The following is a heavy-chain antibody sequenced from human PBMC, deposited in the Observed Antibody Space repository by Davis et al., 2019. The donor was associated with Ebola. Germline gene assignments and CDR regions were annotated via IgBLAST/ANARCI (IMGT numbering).Heavy chain of an antibody. V-gene: IGHV1-18*01. CDR2: ISAYNGNT. CDR3: ARDQATVTTSYFDY. CDR1: GYTFTSYG. D-gene: IGHD4-11*01. Sequence: AASVKVSCKASGYTFTSYGISWVRQAPGQGLEWMGWISAYNGNTNYAQKLQGRVTMTRDTSTSTVYMELSSLRSEDTAVYYCARDQATVTTSYFDYWGQGTLVTVSS. J-gene: IGHJ4*02.